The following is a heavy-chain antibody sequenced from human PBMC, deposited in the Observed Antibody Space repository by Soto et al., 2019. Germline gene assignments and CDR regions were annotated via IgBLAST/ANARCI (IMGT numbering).Heavy chain of an antibody. Sequence: PGGSLRLSCAASGFTFSSYGMHWVRQAPGKGLEWVAVISYDGSNKYYADSVKGRFTISRDNSKNTLYPQMNSLRAEDTAVYYCAKDRSLVRGPMPYWGQGTLVTVSS. D-gene: IGHD3-10*01. CDR1: GFTFSSYG. J-gene: IGHJ4*02. CDR2: ISYDGSNK. CDR3: AKDRSLVRGPMPY. V-gene: IGHV3-30*18.